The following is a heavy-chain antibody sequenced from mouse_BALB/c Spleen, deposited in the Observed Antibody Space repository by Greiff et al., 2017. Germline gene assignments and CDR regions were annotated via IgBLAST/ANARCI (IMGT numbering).Heavy chain of an antibody. CDR1: GFSLSSYD. V-gene: IGHV2-9-2*01. D-gene: IGHD2-10*02. Sequence: VQLLQSGPGLVAPSQSLSITCTVSGFSLSSYDISWIRQPPGKGLEWLGVIWTGGGTNYNSALMSRLSISKDNSKSQVFLKMNSLQTDDTAIYYCVREGAYGNYVDLDYWGQGTTLTVSS. CDR2: IWTGGGT. J-gene: IGHJ2*01. CDR3: VREGAYGNYVDLDY.